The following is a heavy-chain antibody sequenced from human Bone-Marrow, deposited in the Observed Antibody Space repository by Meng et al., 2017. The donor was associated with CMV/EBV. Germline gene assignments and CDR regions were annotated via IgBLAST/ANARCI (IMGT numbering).Heavy chain of an antibody. V-gene: IGHV3-64*02. D-gene: IGHD3-9*01. Sequence: GGSLRLSCAASGFTFSSYAMHWVRQAPGKGLEYVSAISSNGGSTYYADSVKGRFTICRDNSKNTLYLQRGSLRAEDMAVYYCARGYYDILTGYFSSLLYGMDVWGQGTTVTVSS. J-gene: IGHJ6*02. CDR2: ISSNGGST. CDR3: ARGYYDILTGYFSSLLYGMDV. CDR1: GFTFSSYA.